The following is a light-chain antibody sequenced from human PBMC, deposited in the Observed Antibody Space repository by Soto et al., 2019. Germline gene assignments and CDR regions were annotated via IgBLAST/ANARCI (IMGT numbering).Light chain of an antibody. J-gene: IGLJ1*01. CDR2: EDN. Sequence: FMLTQPHSVSESPGKTVTISCTRSGGSITSGYVQWYQQRPGSAPNTVIYEDNQRPSGVPDRFSGSIDSSSNSASLTISGLKTEYEADYYCQSYHSSYPYVFGTGTKLTGL. CDR3: QSYHSSYPYV. CDR1: GGSITSGY. V-gene: IGLV6-57*03.